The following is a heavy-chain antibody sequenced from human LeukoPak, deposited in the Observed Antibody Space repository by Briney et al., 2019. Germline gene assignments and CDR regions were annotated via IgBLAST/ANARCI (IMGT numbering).Heavy chain of an antibody. Sequence: GGSLRLSCAASGFTFSSYGMHWVRQAPGKGLEWVAFIRYDGSNKYYADSVKGRFTISRDNSKNTLYLQMNSLRAEDTAVYYCAKEGYTHGDYYYYYMDVWGKGTTVTISS. V-gene: IGHV3-30*02. D-gene: IGHD1-1*01. CDR3: AKEGYTHGDYYYYYMDV. CDR2: IRYDGSNK. J-gene: IGHJ6*03. CDR1: GFTFSSYG.